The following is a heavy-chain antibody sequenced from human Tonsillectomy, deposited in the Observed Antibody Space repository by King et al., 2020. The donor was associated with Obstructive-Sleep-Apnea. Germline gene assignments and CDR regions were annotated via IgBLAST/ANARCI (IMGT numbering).Heavy chain of an antibody. CDR3: ARGRFVRGGGGYGMDV. Sequence: EQLVQSGGGLVQPGGSLRLSCAASGFTFSSYWMSWVRQAPGKGLEWVANIKQDGSEKYYVDSVKGRFTISRDNAKNSLYLQMNSLRAEDTAVYYCARGRFVRGGGGYGMDVWGQGTTVTVSS. J-gene: IGHJ6*02. V-gene: IGHV3-7*03. CDR1: GFTFSSYW. CDR2: IKQDGSEK. D-gene: IGHD3-10*01.